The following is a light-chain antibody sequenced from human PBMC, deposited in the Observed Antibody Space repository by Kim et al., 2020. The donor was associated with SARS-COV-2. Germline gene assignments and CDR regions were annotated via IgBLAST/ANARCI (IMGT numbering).Light chain of an antibody. CDR2: DAS. J-gene: IGKJ4*01. V-gene: IGKV3-11*01. CDR3: QQRSNWPPLT. Sequence: LSPGERATLPCRASQSVSSYLAWYQQKPGQAPRLLIYDASNRATGIPARFSGSGSGTDFTLTISSLEPEDFAVYYCQQRSNWPPLTFGGGTKLEIK. CDR1: QSVSSY.